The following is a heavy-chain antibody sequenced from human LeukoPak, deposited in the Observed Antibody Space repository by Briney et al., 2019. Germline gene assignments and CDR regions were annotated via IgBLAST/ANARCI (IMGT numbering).Heavy chain of an antibody. CDR1: GYTFTSYD. CDR2: MNPNSGNT. Sequence: ASVEVSCKASGYTFTSYDINWVRQATGQGLEWMGWMNPNSGNTGYAQKFQGRVTMTRNTSISTAYMELSSLRSEDTAVYYCARALNKGYSGYDGPSYYYYMDVWGKGTTVTVSS. D-gene: IGHD5-12*01. CDR3: ARALNKGYSGYDGPSYYYYMDV. J-gene: IGHJ6*03. V-gene: IGHV1-8*01.